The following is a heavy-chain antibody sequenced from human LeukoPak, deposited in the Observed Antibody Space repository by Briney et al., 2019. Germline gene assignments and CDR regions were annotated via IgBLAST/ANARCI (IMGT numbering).Heavy chain of an antibody. CDR1: GGTLSSYA. V-gene: IGHV1-69*05. CDR3: ARAYYDSSGYYSPGYFDY. D-gene: IGHD3-22*01. CDR2: IIPIFGTA. J-gene: IGHJ4*02. Sequence: GASVKVSCKASGGTLSSYAISWVRQAPGQGLEWMGGIIPIFGTANYAQKFQGRVTITTDESTSTAYMELSSLRSEDTAVYYCARAYYDSSGYYSPGYFDYWGQGTLVTVSS.